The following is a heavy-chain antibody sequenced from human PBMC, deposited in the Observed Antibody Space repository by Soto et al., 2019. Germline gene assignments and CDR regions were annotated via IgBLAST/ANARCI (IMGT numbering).Heavy chain of an antibody. V-gene: IGHV5-51*01. J-gene: IGHJ4*02. CDR2: IYPRDSDT. CDR3: ARLQGTVVMVLARAYFDY. Sequence: PGESLKISCKTSGYNFSKYWIGWVRQMPGKGLEWMGIIYPRDSDTRYSPSFQGQVTISADKSTSTTYLQWSSLKASDTAMYYCARLQGTVVMVLARAYFDYWGQGSLVTVSS. D-gene: IGHD2-21*01. CDR1: GYNFSKYW.